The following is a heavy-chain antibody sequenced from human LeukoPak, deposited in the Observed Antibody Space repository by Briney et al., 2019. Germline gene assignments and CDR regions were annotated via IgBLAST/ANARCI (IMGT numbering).Heavy chain of an antibody. CDR1: GGTFSSYA. CDR3: ARDRVEMATIAFAFDI. CDR2: IIPIFGTA. Sequence: SVKVSCKASGGTFSSYAISWVRQAPGQGLEWMGRIIPIFGTANYAQKFQGRVTITTDESTSTAYMELSSLRSEDTAVYYCARDRVEMATIAFAFDIWGQGTMVTVSS. D-gene: IGHD5-24*01. J-gene: IGHJ3*02. V-gene: IGHV1-69*05.